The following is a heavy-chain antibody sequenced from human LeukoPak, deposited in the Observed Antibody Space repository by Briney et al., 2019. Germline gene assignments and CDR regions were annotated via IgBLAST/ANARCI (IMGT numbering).Heavy chain of an antibody. J-gene: IGHJ4*02. D-gene: IGHD3-3*01. CDR3: ANTAYYDFWSGRPGYFDY. CDR2: ISSSSSYI. V-gene: IGHV3-21*04. Sequence: EGSLRLSCAASGFTFSSYSMNWVRQAPGKGLEWVSSISSSSSYIYYADSVKGRFTISRDNAKNSLYLQTNSLRAEDTAVYYCANTAYYDFWSGRPGYFDYWGQGALVTVSS. CDR1: GFTFSSYS.